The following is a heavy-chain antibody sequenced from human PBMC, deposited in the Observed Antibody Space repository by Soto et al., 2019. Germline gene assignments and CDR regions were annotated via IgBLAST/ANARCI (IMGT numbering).Heavy chain of an antibody. CDR1: GGSFSGYY. CDR3: ARGRRGYSYGPYNWFDP. J-gene: IGHJ5*02. CDR2: INHSGST. Sequence: SETLSLTGAVYGGSFSGYYWSWIRQPPGKGLEWIGEINHSGSTNYNPSLKSRVTISVDTSKNQFSLKLSSVTAADTAVYYCARGRRGYSYGPYNWFDPWGQGTLVTVSS. D-gene: IGHD5-18*01. V-gene: IGHV4-34*01.